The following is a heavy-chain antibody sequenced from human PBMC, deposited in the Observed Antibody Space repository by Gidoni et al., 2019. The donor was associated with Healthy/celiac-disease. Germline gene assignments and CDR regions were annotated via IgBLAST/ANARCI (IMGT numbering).Heavy chain of an antibody. CDR3: ASETYYYGSGRAFDI. J-gene: IGHJ3*02. CDR1: GGSISSGGYS. V-gene: IGHV4-30-2*01. D-gene: IGHD3-10*01. Sequence: QLQLQESDSGLVKPSQTLSLTCAVSGGSISSGGYSWSWIRQPPGKGLEWIGYIYHSGSTYYNPSLKSRVTISVDRSKNQFSLKLSSVTAADTAVYYCASETYYYGSGRAFDIWGQGTMVTVSS. CDR2: IYHSGST.